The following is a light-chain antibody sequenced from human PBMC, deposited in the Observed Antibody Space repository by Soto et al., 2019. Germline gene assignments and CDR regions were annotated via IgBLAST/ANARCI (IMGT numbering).Light chain of an antibody. CDR1: SSDVGSYNL. V-gene: IGLV2-23*01. CDR2: EGS. Sequence: QSVLTQPASVSGSPGQSITISCTGTSSDVGSYNLVSWYQQHPGKAPKLMIYEGSKRPSGVSNRFSGSKSGNTASLTISGLQAEDEADYYCCSYAGSSTYVFGTGSTVTV. CDR3: CSYAGSSTYV. J-gene: IGLJ1*01.